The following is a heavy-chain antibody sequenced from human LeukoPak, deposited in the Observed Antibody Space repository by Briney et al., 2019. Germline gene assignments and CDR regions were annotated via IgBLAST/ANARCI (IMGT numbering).Heavy chain of an antibody. CDR3: ARHSTRITIFGVVTYGMDV. D-gene: IGHD3-3*01. Sequence: GESLKISCKGSGYTFASYWIDWVRQMPGKGLEWMGVIYPGDSNTRYSPSFQGRVTISADKSISTAYLQWSSLKASDTAMYYCARHSTRITIFGVVTYGMDVWGQGTTVTVSS. J-gene: IGHJ6*02. CDR1: GYTFASYW. CDR2: IYPGDSNT. V-gene: IGHV5-51*01.